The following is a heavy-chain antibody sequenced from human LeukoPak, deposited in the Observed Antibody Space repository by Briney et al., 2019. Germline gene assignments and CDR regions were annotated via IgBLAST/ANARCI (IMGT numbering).Heavy chain of an antibody. J-gene: IGHJ4*02. CDR3: AEESIAAAAPYFDY. Sequence: GGSLRLSCAASGFTFTSYSMSCVRQAPGKGLEWVSAISGSGGSTYYADSVKGRFTISRDNSKNTLYLQMNSLRAEDTALYYCAEESIAAAAPYFDYWGQGTLVTVSS. D-gene: IGHD6-13*01. CDR1: GFTFTSYS. V-gene: IGHV3-23*01. CDR2: ISGSGGST.